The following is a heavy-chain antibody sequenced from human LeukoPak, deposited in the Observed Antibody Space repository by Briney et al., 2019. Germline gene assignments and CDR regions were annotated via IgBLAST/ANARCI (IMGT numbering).Heavy chain of an antibody. CDR1: GYTFTSYD. D-gene: IGHD6-13*01. Sequence: VASVKVSCKASGYTFTSYDVNWVRQATGQGLEWMGWMNPNSGNTGYAQKFQGRVTMTRNTSISTAYMELSSLRSEDTAVYYCARGGYSSSWYYYYYYYTDVWGKGTTVTVSS. V-gene: IGHV1-8*01. CDR3: ARGGYSSSWYYYYYYYTDV. CDR2: MNPNSGNT. J-gene: IGHJ6*03.